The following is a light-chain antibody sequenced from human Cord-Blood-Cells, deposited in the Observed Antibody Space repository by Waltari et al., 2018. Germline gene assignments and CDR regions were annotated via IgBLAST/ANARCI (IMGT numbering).Light chain of an antibody. V-gene: IGLV3-19*01. Sequence: SSELTQDPAVSVGLGQTVRITCQGDSLRSYYASWYQQKPGQAPVLFIYGKNNRPSGIPDRFSGSSSGNTASLTITGAQAEDEADYYCNSRDSSGNHVVFGGGTKLTVL. CDR2: GKN. CDR1: SLRSYY. J-gene: IGLJ2*01. CDR3: NSRDSSGNHVV.